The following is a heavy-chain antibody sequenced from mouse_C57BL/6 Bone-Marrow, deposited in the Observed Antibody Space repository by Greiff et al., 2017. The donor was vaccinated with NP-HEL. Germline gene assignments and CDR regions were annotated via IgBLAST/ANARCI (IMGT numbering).Heavy chain of an antibody. J-gene: IGHJ4*01. V-gene: IGHV1-9*01. CDR3: ANDGYYGDYAMDY. CDR1: GYTFTGYW. Sequence: VQLQQSGAELMKPGASVKLSCKATGYTFTGYWIEWVKQRPGHGLEWIGEILPGSGSTNYNEKFKGKATFTADTSSNTAYMQLSSLTTADSAIYDCANDGYYGDYAMDYLGQGTSVTVSS. D-gene: IGHD2-3*01. CDR2: ILPGSGST.